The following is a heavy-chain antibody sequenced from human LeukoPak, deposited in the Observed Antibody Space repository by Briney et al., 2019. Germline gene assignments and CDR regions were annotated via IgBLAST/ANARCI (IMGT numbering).Heavy chain of an antibody. CDR2: VYYRGTT. V-gene: IGHV4-59*01. CDR3: ARVNSDCSNEICNVGYYYYMDV. CDR1: DDSMNNYY. J-gene: IGHJ6*03. Sequence: SETLSLTCSVSDDSMNNYYWSWLRQSPGKGLEWIGNVYYRGTTNYNPSLKNRVTIAVDTSKKQVSLKVTAMTAADTAVYYCARVNSDCSNEICNVGYYYYMDVWGKGTTVTVSS. D-gene: IGHD2-8*01.